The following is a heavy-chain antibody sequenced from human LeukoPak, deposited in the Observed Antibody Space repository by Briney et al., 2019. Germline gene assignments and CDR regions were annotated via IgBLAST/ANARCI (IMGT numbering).Heavy chain of an antibody. CDR2: ISSSGSTI. CDR3: ARDRGIVVVTADY. Sequence: GGSLRLSCAASGFTFSDYYMSWIRPAPGKGLEWVSYISSSGSTIYYADSVKGRFTISRDNAKNSLYLQMNSLRAEDTAVYYCARDRGIVVVTADYWGQGTLVTVSS. J-gene: IGHJ4*02. D-gene: IGHD3-22*01. CDR1: GFTFSDYY. V-gene: IGHV3-11*04.